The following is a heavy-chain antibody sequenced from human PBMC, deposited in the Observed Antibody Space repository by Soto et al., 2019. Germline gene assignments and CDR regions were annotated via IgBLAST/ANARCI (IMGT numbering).Heavy chain of an antibody. CDR1: GYSFTSYW. CDR2: IDPSDSYT. CDR3: AIRLRAYSYGYTGGMDV. J-gene: IGHJ6*02. V-gene: IGHV5-10-1*01. D-gene: IGHD5-18*01. Sequence: GESLKISCKGSGYSFTSYWIRWVRQMSGKGLEWMGRIDPSDSYTNYSPSFEGDVTISADKSISTAYLQWSSLKASDTAMYYCAIRLRAYSYGYTGGMDVWGQGTTVTVSS.